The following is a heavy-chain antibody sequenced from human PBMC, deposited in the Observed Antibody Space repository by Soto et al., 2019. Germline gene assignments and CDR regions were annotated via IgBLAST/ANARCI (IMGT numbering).Heavy chain of an antibody. J-gene: IGHJ4*02. V-gene: IGHV3-15*01. CDR2: IKSKTDGGTT. D-gene: IGHD3-10*01. Sequence: GGSLRLSCATSGFTFSNAWMSWVRQAPGKGLEWVGRIKSKTDGGTTDYAAPVKGRFTISRDDSKNTLYLQMNSLKTEDTAVYYCTTEGLRLLWFGESKFDYWGQGTLVTVSS. CDR3: TTEGLRLLWFGESKFDY. CDR1: GFTFSNAW.